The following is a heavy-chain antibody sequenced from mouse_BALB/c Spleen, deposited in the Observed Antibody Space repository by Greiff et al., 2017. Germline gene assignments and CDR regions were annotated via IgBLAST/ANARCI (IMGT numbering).Heavy chain of an antibody. CDR3: TREDYDSYYYAMDY. CDR2: IDPETGGT. Sequence: QVQLQQSGAELVRPGASVTLSCKASGYTFTDYEMHWVKQTPVHGLEWIGAIDPETGGTAYNQKFKGKATLTADKSSSTAYMELRSLTSEDSAVYYCTREDYDSYYYAMDYWGQGTAVTVSS. J-gene: IGHJ4*01. CDR1: GYTFTDYE. V-gene: IGHV1-15*01. D-gene: IGHD2-4*01.